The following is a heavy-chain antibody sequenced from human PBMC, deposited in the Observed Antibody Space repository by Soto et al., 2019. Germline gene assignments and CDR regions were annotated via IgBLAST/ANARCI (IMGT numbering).Heavy chain of an antibody. Sequence: QLQLQESGPGLVKPSETLSLTCTVSGGSINEDTYYWGWIRQPPGKGLEWIGSIYYSGTSSYNPSLESRVTMSVDTSKKQLSLRLRSVTAADTAVYYCARLHCASPNCVPLDPWGQGTLVIVSS. CDR1: GGSINEDTYY. CDR2: IYYSGTS. J-gene: IGHJ5*02. V-gene: IGHV4-39*01. D-gene: IGHD2-2*01. CDR3: ARLHCASPNCVPLDP.